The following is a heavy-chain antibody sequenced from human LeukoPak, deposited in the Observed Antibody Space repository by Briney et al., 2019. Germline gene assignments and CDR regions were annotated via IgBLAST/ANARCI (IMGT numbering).Heavy chain of an antibody. J-gene: IGHJ4*02. CDR3: AKSGGYGLIDY. Sequence: SETLSLTCTVFGASVSGSPYYWGWIRQPPGKGLEWIGSIYSSGSTYYNTSLQSRVTISIETSKNQISLRLKSVTAADTAMYYCAKSGGYGLIDYWGQGTLVTVSS. V-gene: IGHV4-39*01. D-gene: IGHD1-26*01. CDR1: GASVSGSPYY. CDR2: IYSSGST.